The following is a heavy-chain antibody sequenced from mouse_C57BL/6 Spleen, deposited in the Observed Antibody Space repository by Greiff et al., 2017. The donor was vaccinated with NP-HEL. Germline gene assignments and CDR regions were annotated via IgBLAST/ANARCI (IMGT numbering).Heavy chain of an antibody. CDR1: GYAFSSSW. CDR3: ARSGPSYAMDY. J-gene: IGHJ4*01. CDR2: IYPGDGDT. Sequence: QVQLQQSGAELVKPGASVKISCKASGYAFSSSWMHWVKQRPGQGLEWIGQIYPGDGDTNYNGKFKGKATLTADKSSSTAYMQLSSLTSEDSAVYICARSGPSYAMDYWGQGTSVTVSS. D-gene: IGHD3-1*01. V-gene: IGHV1-80*01.